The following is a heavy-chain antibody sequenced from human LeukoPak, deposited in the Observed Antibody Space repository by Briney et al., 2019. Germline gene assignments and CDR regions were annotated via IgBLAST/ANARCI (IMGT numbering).Heavy chain of an antibody. D-gene: IGHD6-13*01. CDR1: GGSFSGYY. V-gene: IGHV4-34*01. CDR3: ARGFTAAGTLYYYYYYMDV. CDR2: INHSGST. Sequence: SETLSLTCAVYGGSFSGYYWSWLRQPPGKGLEWIGEINHSGSTNYNPSLTSRVTISVDTSKNQFSLKLSSVTAADTAVYYCARGFTAAGTLYYYYYYMDVWGKGTTVTVSS. J-gene: IGHJ6*03.